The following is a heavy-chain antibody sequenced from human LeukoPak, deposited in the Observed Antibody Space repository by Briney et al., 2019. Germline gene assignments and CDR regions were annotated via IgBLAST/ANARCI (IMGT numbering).Heavy chain of an antibody. Sequence: ASVKVSCKTSGYTFTHFGISWVRQAPGQGPEWMGWISAYSGGVRFVQKFQDRLTLTQDTSTSTAYMELRSLRSDGTAVYYCARGTSTVAVDYWGQGTLVTVSS. CDR1: GYTFTHFG. D-gene: IGHD4-23*01. CDR2: ISAYSGGV. J-gene: IGHJ4*02. CDR3: ARGTSTVAVDY. V-gene: IGHV1-18*01.